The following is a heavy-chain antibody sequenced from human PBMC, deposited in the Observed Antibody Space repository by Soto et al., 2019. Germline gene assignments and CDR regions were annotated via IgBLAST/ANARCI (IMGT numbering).Heavy chain of an antibody. Sequence: QVQLVQSGAEVKKPGASVKVSCKASGYTFTSYGISWVRQAPGQGLEWMGWISAYNGNTNYAQKLQGRVTMTTNTSTSTAYMELRSLRSDDTAVYYCARLYLRSHRSYSDIPDYWGQGTLVTVSS. V-gene: IGHV1-18*01. J-gene: IGHJ4*02. CDR3: ARLYLRSHRSYSDIPDY. CDR2: ISAYNGNT. D-gene: IGHD3-9*01. CDR1: GYTFTSYG.